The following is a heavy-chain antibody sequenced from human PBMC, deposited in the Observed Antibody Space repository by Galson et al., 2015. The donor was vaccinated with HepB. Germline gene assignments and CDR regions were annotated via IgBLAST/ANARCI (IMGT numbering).Heavy chain of an antibody. CDR1: GYTFTSYY. Sequence: SVKVSCKASGYTFTSYYMHWVRQAPGQGLEWMGIINPSGGSTSYAQKFQGRVTMTRDTSTSTVYMELSSLRSEDTAVYYCARDGEMVRGVMWGSVGWFDPWGQGTLVTVSS. J-gene: IGHJ5*02. D-gene: IGHD3-10*01. V-gene: IGHV1-46*01. CDR3: ARDGEMVRGVMWGSVGWFDP. CDR2: INPSGGST.